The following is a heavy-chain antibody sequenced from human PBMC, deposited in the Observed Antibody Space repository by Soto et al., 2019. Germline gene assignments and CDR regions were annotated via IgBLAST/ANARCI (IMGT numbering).Heavy chain of an antibody. J-gene: IGHJ4*02. V-gene: IGHV4-31*03. Sequence: PSETLSLTCTVSGGSISSGGYYWSWIRQHPGKGLEWIGYIYYSGSTYYNPSLKSRVTISVDTSKNQFSLKLSSVTAADTAVYYCARAGRYDILTGYFGSAWSQYYFDYWGQGTLVTVSS. CDR3: ARAGRYDILTGYFGSAWSQYYFDY. D-gene: IGHD3-9*01. CDR2: IYYSGST. CDR1: GGSISSGGYY.